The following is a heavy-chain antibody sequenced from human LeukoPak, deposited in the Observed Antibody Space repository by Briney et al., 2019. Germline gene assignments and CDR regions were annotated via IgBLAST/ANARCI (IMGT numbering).Heavy chain of an antibody. V-gene: IGHV3-21*01. CDR3: ARGAFGVQ. D-gene: IGHD3-16*01. CDR1: GFTFSSYS. J-gene: IGHJ4*02. Sequence: GGSLRRSCAASGFTFSSYSMNWVRQAPGKGLEWVSFISSSSSYIYYADSVKGRFTISRDNARHSLYLQMNSLRAEDTAVYYCARGAFGVQWGQGTLVTVSS. CDR2: ISSSSSYI.